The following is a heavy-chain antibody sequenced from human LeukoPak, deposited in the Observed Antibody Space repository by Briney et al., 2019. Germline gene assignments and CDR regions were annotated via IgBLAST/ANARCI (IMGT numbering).Heavy chain of an antibody. CDR3: AKERLSYYDSGSPLDF. Sequence: GGSLRLSCAGSGFSFGSRAMNWVRQAPGKGLEWVSVISGDGTGTFYADSVKGRFTISRDNSKYTVYLQMHSLKAEDTALYYCAKERLSYYDSGSPLDFWGQGTLVTVSS. D-gene: IGHD3-10*01. J-gene: IGHJ4*02. V-gene: IGHV3-23*01. CDR1: GFSFGSRA. CDR2: ISGDGTGT.